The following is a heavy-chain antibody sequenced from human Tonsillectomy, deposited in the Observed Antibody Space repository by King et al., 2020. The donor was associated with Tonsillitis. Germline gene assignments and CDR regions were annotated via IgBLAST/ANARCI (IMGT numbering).Heavy chain of an antibody. J-gene: IGHJ3*02. CDR1: GFTFSDFD. CDR2: ISFIPGYI. Sequence: VQLVESGGGLVNPGGSLRLACATSGFTFSDFDMHWGRQAPGKGLEWGSSISFIPGYIYYDDSVKGRFTTSRDKAKNSLSLQMGSLRAEDTAVYYCAKDKGADHFDSGRGAFDIWGQGTMVTVSS. D-gene: IGHD1-26*01. V-gene: IGHV3-21*01. CDR3: AKDKGADHFDSGRGAFDI.